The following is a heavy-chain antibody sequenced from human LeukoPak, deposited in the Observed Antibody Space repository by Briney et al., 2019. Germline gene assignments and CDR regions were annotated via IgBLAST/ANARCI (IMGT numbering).Heavy chain of an antibody. CDR2: INPNSGGT. CDR3: ARTFPSSSGWYGVYYYYGMDV. CDR1: GYTFTGYY. J-gene: IGHJ6*02. V-gene: IGHV1-2*02. Sequence: ASVNVSCKASGYTFTGYYMHWVRQAPGQGLEWMGWINPNSGGTNYAQKFQGRVTMTRDTSISTAYMELSRLRSDDTAVYYCARTFPSSSGWYGVYYYYGMDVWGQGTTVTVSS. D-gene: IGHD6-19*01.